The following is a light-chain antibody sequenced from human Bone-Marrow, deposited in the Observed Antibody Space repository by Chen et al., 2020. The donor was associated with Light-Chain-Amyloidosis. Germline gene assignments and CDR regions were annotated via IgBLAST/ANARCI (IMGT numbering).Light chain of an antibody. CDR1: QDISNY. CDR3: QKYDNLHRLA. CDR2: GAS. J-gene: IGKJ4*01. V-gene: IGKV1-33*01. Sequence: DIQLTQSPSSLSASVGDRATITCQASQDISNYLNWYQQKPGKAPKLRNYGASNLETGDPSRFRGNESGTDFTTTIRRLQPEDIATYYCQKYDNLHRLAVGGGTKVEIK.